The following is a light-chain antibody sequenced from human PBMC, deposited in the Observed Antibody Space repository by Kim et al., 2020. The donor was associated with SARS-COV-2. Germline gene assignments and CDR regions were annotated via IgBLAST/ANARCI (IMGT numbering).Light chain of an antibody. CDR3: SSYTSSTLYV. V-gene: IGLV2-14*03. Sequence: LTQPASVSGSPGQSITISCTGTSSDVGGYNYVSWYQQHPGKAPKLMIYDVSNRPSGVSNRFSGSKSGHTASLTISGLQAEDEADYYCSSYTSSTLYV. CDR2: DVS. CDR1: SSDVGGYNY. J-gene: IGLJ1*01.